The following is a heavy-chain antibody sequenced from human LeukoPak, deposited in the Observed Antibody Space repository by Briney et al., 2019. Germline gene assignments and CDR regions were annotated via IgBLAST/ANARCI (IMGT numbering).Heavy chain of an antibody. Sequence: GGSLRLSCAASGFTFSSYWMHWVRPAPGKGLVWVSRTNSDGSSTSYADSVKGRFTISRDNAKNTLYLQMNSLRAEDTAVYYCAREGPSGGFDYWGQGTLVTVSS. CDR3: AREGPSGGFDY. V-gene: IGHV3-74*01. J-gene: IGHJ4*02. CDR2: TNSDGSST. CDR1: GFTFSSYW. D-gene: IGHD3-16*01.